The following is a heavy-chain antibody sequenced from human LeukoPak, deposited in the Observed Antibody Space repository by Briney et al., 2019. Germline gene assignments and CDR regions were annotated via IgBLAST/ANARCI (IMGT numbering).Heavy chain of an antibody. Sequence: GGSLRLSCAASGFTVSSNYMSWVRQAPGKGLEWVSVIYSGGCTYYADSVKGRFTISRDNSKNTLYLQMNSLRAEDTAVYYCARARGSGSYGIDYFDYWGQGTLVTVSS. CDR3: ARARGSGSYGIDYFDY. CDR2: IYSGGCT. V-gene: IGHV3-53*01. D-gene: IGHD3-10*01. J-gene: IGHJ4*02. CDR1: GFTVSSNY.